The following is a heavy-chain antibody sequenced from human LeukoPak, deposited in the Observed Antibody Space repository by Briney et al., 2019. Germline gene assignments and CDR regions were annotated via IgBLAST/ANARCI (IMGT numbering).Heavy chain of an antibody. CDR1: GGTFSSYA. D-gene: IGHD3-9*01. CDR2: ILPLFRTA. V-gene: IGHV1-69*06. J-gene: IGHJ3*02. Sequence: SVKVSSKASGGTFSSYAISWVRQAPGQGPEWMGGILPLFRTANYAQKFQGRVTITADKTTNTAFMELSSLRSEDTAMYYCATNYEILSGYPKNYYFHIWGEGTMVTVSS. CDR3: ATNYEILSGYPKNYYFHI.